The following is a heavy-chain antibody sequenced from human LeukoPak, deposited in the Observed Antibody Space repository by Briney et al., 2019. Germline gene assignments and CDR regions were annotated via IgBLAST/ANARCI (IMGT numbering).Heavy chain of an antibody. CDR3: AKDKGRITIAAPKDAFDI. Sequence: SETLSLTCTVSRGSISSYYWSWIRQPPGKGLEWIGHIFYSGSTNYNPSLKSRVTIVVDTSKNQFSLKLSSVTAADTAVYYCAKDKGRITIAAPKDAFDIWGQGTMVTVSS. J-gene: IGHJ3*02. V-gene: IGHV4-59*01. CDR1: RGSISSYY. D-gene: IGHD6-6*01. CDR2: IFYSGST.